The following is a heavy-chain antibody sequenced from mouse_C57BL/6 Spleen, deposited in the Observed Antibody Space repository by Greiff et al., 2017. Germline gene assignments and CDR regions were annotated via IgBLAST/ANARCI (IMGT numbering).Heavy chain of an antibody. CDR2: INPSNGGT. CDR1: GYTFTSYW. J-gene: IGHJ2*01. CDR3: ARHLGNSFDY. D-gene: IGHD3-2*01. Sequence: QVHVKQPGTELVKPGASVKLSCKASGYTFTSYWMHWVKQRPGQGLEWIGNINPSNGGTNYNEKFKSKATLTVDKSSSTAYMQLSSLTSEDTAVYYCARHLGNSFDYWGQGTTLTVSS. V-gene: IGHV1-53*01.